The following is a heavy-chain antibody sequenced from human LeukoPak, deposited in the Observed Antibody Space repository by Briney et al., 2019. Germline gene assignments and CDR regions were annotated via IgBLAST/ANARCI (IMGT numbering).Heavy chain of an antibody. J-gene: IGHJ4*02. Sequence: GGSLRLSCAGSGFTFSSYGLHWVRQAPGKGLEWLAFIWYNGNKKNYADSVRGRFTISRDNSKNTLYLQMDSLRAENTAVYYCARSEDGYSLLIDHWGQGTLVTVSA. CDR1: GFTFSSYG. V-gene: IGHV3-33*01. D-gene: IGHD5-24*01. CDR3: ARSEDGYSLLIDH. CDR2: IWYNGNKK.